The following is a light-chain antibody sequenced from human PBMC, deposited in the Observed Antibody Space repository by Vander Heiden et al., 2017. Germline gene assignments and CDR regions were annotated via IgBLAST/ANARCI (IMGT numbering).Light chain of an antibody. CDR3: QQFNSYPIT. Sequence: AIQLTQSPSSLSASVGDRVTITCRASQGISSALAWYQQKPGKAPKLLIYDASSLESGVPSRFGGSGSGTDFTLTISSLQPEDFATYYCQQFNSYPITVGQGTRLEIK. CDR1: QGISSA. CDR2: DAS. J-gene: IGKJ5*01. V-gene: IGKV1-13*02.